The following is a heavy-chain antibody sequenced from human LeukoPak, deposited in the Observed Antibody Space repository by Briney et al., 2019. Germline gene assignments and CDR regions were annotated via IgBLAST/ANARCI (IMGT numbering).Heavy chain of an antibody. D-gene: IGHD6-13*01. CDR1: GGSFSGYY. Sequence: PSETLSLTCAVYGGSFSGYYWSWIRQPPGKGLEWIGEINHSGSTNYNPSLKSRVTISVDTSKNQFSLKLSSVTAADTAVYYCARGRGSSWSKWGWFDPWGQGTLVTVSS. J-gene: IGHJ5*02. CDR3: ARGRGSSWSKWGWFDP. CDR2: INHSGST. V-gene: IGHV4-34*01.